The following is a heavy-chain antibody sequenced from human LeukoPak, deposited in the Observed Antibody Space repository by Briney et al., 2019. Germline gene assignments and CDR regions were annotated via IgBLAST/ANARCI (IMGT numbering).Heavy chain of an antibody. CDR2: ISAYNGNT. CDR1: GYTFTSYG. D-gene: IGHD3-10*01. Sequence: ASVKVSCKASGYTFTSYGISWVRQAPGQGLEWMGWISAYNGNTNYAQKPQGRVTMTTDTSTSTAYMELRSLRSDDTAVYYCARAGGDYYGSGSYYNPLDNWFDPWGQGTLVTVSS. J-gene: IGHJ5*02. V-gene: IGHV1-18*04. CDR3: ARAGGDYYGSGSYYNPLDNWFDP.